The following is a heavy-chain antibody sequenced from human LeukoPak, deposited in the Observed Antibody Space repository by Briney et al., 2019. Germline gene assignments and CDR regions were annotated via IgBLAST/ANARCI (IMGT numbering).Heavy chain of an antibody. CDR2: ISDRARNT. V-gene: IGHV3-23*01. J-gene: IGHJ4*02. CDR1: GFTFSSYT. CDR3: TTRLQHHFDY. Sequence: GSLRLSCATSGFTFSSYTMNWVRQTPGKGLEWVSTISDRARNTHYADSVNGRFTISRDDFLNMVYLQMDRLTVEDTAVYYCTTRLQHHFDYWGQGTQVTVSS. D-gene: IGHD4-11*01.